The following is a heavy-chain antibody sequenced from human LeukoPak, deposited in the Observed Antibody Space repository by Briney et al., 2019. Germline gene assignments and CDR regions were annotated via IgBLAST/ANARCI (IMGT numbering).Heavy chain of an antibody. CDR3: ARRGGSGYSAFDI. CDR2: INPSGDST. J-gene: IGHJ3*02. D-gene: IGHD3-22*01. Sequence: GASVKVSCKASGYTFTSYYMHWVRQAPGQGLDWMGIINPSGDSTTYAQNFQGRVTITSDMSTSAVYMQLSSLTSEDTAVYYCARRGGSGYSAFDIWGQGTMVTVSS. CDR1: GYTFTSYY. V-gene: IGHV1-46*01.